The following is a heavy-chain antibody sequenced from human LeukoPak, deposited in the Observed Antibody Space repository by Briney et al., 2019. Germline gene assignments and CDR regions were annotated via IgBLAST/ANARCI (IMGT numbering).Heavy chain of an antibody. Sequence: ASVKVSCKASGYTFNNYGISWVRQAPGQGLEWMGWINTYNGNTNYAQKLQGRVTMTTDTSTSTAYMELRSLRSDDTAVYYCARDRDIVVVVAAHEYFQHWGQGTLVTVSS. J-gene: IGHJ1*01. V-gene: IGHV1-18*01. D-gene: IGHD2-15*01. CDR2: INTYNGNT. CDR3: ARDRDIVVVVAAHEYFQH. CDR1: GYTFNNYG.